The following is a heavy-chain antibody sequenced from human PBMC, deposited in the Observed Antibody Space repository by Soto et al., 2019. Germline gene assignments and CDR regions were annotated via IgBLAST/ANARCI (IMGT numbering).Heavy chain of an antibody. CDR2: IIPIFGTA. CDR1: GGTFSSYA. CDR3: ARFSKYYDILTGPALYYYYGMDV. D-gene: IGHD3-9*01. J-gene: IGHJ6*02. V-gene: IGHV1-69*13. Sequence: GASVKVSCKASGGTFSSYAISWVRQAPGQGLEWMGGIIPIFGTANYAQKSQGRVTITADESTSTAYMKLSSLRSEDTAVYYCARFSKYYDILTGPALYYYYGMDVWGQGTTVTVSS.